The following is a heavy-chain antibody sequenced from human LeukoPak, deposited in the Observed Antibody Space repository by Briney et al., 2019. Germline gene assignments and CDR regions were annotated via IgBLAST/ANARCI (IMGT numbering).Heavy chain of an antibody. CDR2: ISSSGSII. CDR1: GFTFSSYE. Sequence: PGGSLRLSCAASGFTFSSYEMNWVRQAPGKGLEWVSYISSSGSIIYYADSVKGRFTISRDNAKNSLYLQMNSLRAEDTAVYYCAKDASHDYGDLYYFDYWGQGTLVTVSS. V-gene: IGHV3-48*03. CDR3: AKDASHDYGDLYYFDY. D-gene: IGHD4-17*01. J-gene: IGHJ4*02.